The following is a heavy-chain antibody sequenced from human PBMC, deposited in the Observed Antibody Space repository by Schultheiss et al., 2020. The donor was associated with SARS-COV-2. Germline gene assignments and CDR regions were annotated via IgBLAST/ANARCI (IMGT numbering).Heavy chain of an antibody. CDR2: ISYDGSNK. CDR3: AKDSTWTTVNLGVLDV. J-gene: IGHJ6*02. V-gene: IGHV3-30*04. D-gene: IGHD4-17*01. CDR1: GFTFSSYA. Sequence: GGSLRLSCAASGFTFSSYAMHWVRQAPGKGLEWVAVISYDGSNKYYADSVKGRFTISRDNSKNTLYLQMNSLRAEDTALYYCAKDSTWTTVNLGVLDVWGQGTTVTVSS.